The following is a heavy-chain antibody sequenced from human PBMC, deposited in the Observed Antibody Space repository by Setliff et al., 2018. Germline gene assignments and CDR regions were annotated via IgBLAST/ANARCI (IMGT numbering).Heavy chain of an antibody. V-gene: IGHV3-72*01. J-gene: IGHJ4*02. D-gene: IGHD5-18*01. CDR1: GFSFSDHS. CDR3: AKGSYSYGL. Sequence: PGGSLRLSCATSGFSFSDHSMDWVRQAPGKGLEWVGRTRNKVSGYITEYAASVKGRFTISRDDSKNSVFLQMNSLKTEDTAVYYCAKGSYSYGLWGQGTLVTVSS. CDR2: TRNKVSGYIT.